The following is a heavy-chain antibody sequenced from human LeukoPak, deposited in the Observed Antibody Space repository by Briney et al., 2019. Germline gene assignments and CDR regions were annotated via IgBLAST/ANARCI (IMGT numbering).Heavy chain of an antibody. CDR1: GGSISGWY. J-gene: IGHJ6*03. Sequence: PSETLSLTCTVSGGSISGWYWSWIRQPPGKGLEWIGYIYGSGYTNYNPSLKSRVTISVDMSKNQFSLKLSSVTAADTAVYYCASSLTLVTMVRAPGSYMDVWGKGTTVTVSS. D-gene: IGHD3-10*01. V-gene: IGHV4-59*12. CDR3: ASSLTLVTMVRAPGSYMDV. CDR2: IYGSGYT.